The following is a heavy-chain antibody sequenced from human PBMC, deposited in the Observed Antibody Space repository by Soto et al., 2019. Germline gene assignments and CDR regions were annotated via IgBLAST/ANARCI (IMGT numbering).Heavy chain of an antibody. V-gene: IGHV4-31*03. D-gene: IGHD7-27*01. Sequence: LHLTCKVSGGAFDRGGYYLWWIRQHPGKGLEWIGHIYYTGSAYYKPSLKSRVSMSIDTSQNQFSLELISVTAADTAVYYCARVGTSYARRGLDVWGQGTTVTVS. CDR3: ARVGTSYARRGLDV. CDR1: GGAFDRGGYY. J-gene: IGHJ6*02. CDR2: IYYTGSA.